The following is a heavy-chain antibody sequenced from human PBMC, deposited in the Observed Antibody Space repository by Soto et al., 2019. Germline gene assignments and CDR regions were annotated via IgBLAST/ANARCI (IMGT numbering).Heavy chain of an antibody. CDR2: ISGSGGST. CDR3: AKGGILHYGSGSYYNDYYYYGMDV. D-gene: IGHD3-10*01. CDR1: GFTFSSYA. Sequence: GGSLRLSCAASGFTFSSYAMSWVRQAPGKGLEWVSAISGSGGSTYYADSVKGRFTISRDNSKNTLYLQMNSLRAEDTAVYYCAKGGILHYGSGSYYNDYYYYGMDVWGQGTTVTVSS. V-gene: IGHV3-23*01. J-gene: IGHJ6*02.